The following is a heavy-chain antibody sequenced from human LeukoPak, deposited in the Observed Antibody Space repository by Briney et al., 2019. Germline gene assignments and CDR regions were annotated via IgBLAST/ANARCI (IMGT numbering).Heavy chain of an antibody. J-gene: IGHJ3*02. CDR2: INHSGSG. CDR3: ARNYGDYGAFDI. D-gene: IGHD4-17*01. CDR1: GGSFSGYY. Sequence: PSETLPLTCGVFGGSFSGYYWSWVRQPPGKGLEWIGEINHSGSGNYNSSLKSRVTISVDTSKNQFSLKLSSVTAADTAVYYCARNYGDYGAFDIWGQGTMVTVSS. V-gene: IGHV4-34*01.